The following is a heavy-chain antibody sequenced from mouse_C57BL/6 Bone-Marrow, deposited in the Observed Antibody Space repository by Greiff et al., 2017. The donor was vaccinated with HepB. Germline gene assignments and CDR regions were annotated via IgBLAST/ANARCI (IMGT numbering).Heavy chain of an antibody. CDR3: ARSRGNYVHYYAMDY. D-gene: IGHD2-1*01. CDR1: GYTFTNYW. Sequence: QVQLQQSGAELVRPGTSVKMSCKASGYTFTNYWIGWAKQRPGHGLEWIGDIYPGGGYTNYNEKFKGKATLTADKSSSTAYMQFSSLTSEDSAIYYGARSRGNYVHYYAMDYWGQGTSVTVSS. J-gene: IGHJ4*01. V-gene: IGHV1-63*01. CDR2: IYPGGGYT.